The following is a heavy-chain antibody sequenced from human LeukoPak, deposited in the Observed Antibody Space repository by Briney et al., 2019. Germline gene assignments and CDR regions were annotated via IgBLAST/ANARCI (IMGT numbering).Heavy chain of an antibody. V-gene: IGHV1-8*03. J-gene: IGHJ6*03. CDR1: GYTFTSYG. CDR2: MNPNSGNT. CDR3: VRGGSSYYYYMDV. D-gene: IGHD2-15*01. Sequence: GASVKVSCKASGYTFTSYGISWVRQATGQGLEWMGWMNPNSGNTGYAQKFQGRVTITWNTSMNTAYMELSSLRSEDTAVYYCVRGGSSYYYYMDVWGKGTTVTVSS.